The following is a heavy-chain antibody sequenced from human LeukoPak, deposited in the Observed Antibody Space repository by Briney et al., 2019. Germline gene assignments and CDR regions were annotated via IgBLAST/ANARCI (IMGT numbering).Heavy chain of an antibody. Sequence: SSETLSLTCTVSGGSISSSSYYWGWIRQPPGKGLEWIGSIYHSGSTYYNPSLKSRVNISVDTSKNQFSLKLSSVSAADTAVYYCARSSGYLFDPWGQGIMVTVSS. CDR1: GGSISSSSYY. CDR3: ARSSGYLFDP. D-gene: IGHD3-22*01. J-gene: IGHJ5*02. V-gene: IGHV4-39*01. CDR2: IYHSGST.